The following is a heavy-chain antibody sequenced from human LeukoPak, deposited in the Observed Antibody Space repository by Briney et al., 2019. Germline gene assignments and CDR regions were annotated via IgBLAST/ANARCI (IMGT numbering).Heavy chain of an antibody. CDR3: VKTDISGYSHFDY. D-gene: IGHD3-22*01. Sequence: GGSLRLSCAASGFTFDDYAMHWVRQAPGKGLEWVSLISGDGSSTYYADSVKGRFTISRENSKNSLYLQMNSLRTEDTALYYCVKTDISGYSHFDYWGQGTLVTVSS. CDR1: GFTFDDYA. CDR2: ISGDGSST. J-gene: IGHJ4*02. V-gene: IGHV3-43*02.